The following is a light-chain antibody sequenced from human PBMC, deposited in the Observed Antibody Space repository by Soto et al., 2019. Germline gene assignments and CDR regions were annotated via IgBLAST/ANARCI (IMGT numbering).Light chain of an antibody. V-gene: IGKV3-15*01. CDR3: QQYNNWPTIT. CDR1: QSVSSN. J-gene: IGKJ5*01. Sequence: DIVMTQSPATLSVSPGERATLPCRASQSVSSNLAWYQQKPGQAPRLLIYGASTRATGIPARFSGSGSGTEFTLTISSLQPADFAVYYCQQYNNWPTITFCQGTRLEIK. CDR2: GAS.